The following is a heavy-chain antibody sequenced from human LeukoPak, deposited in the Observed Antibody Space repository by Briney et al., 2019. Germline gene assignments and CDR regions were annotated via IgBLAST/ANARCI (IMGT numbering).Heavy chain of an antibody. D-gene: IGHD3-3*01. CDR2: IYTSGST. V-gene: IGHV4-61*02. J-gene: IGHJ5*02. CDR3: ARDIAGGSITIFGVVLSSWFDP. CDR1: GGSISSGSYY. Sequence: SQTLSLTCTVSGGSISSGSYYWSWIRQPAGKGLEWIGRIYTSGSTNYNPPLKSRVTISVDTSKNQFSLKLSSVTAADTAVYYCARDIAGGSITIFGVVLSSWFDPWGQGTLVTVSS.